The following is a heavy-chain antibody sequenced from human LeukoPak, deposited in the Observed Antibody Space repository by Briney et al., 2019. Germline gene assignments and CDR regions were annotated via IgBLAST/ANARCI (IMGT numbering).Heavy chain of an antibody. Sequence: ASVKVSCKASGYTFTSYGISWVRQAPGQGLGWMGWISAYNGNTNYAQKLQGRVTMTTDTSTSTAYMELRSLRSDDTAVYYCARDQNIVVVPAAPSYFDLWGRGTLVTVSS. J-gene: IGHJ2*01. CDR2: ISAYNGNT. CDR3: ARDQNIVVVPAAPSYFDL. V-gene: IGHV1-18*01. D-gene: IGHD2-2*01. CDR1: GYTFTSYG.